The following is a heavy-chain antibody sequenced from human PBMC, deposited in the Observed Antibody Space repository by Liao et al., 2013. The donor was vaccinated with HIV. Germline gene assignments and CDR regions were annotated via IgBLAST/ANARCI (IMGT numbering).Heavy chain of an antibody. J-gene: IGHJ5*02. CDR1: GGSFSGYY. CDR3: ARDRGEISIFGVAPNHWFDP. CDR2: INHSGST. Sequence: QVQLQQWGAGLLKPSETLSLTCAVYGGSFSGYYWSWIRQPPGKGLEWIGEINHSGSTYYNPSLKSRVTISLDTSKKQFSLNLSSVTAADTAVYYCARDRGEISIFGVAPNHWFDPWGQGTLGHRLL. D-gene: IGHD3-3*01. V-gene: IGHV4-34*01.